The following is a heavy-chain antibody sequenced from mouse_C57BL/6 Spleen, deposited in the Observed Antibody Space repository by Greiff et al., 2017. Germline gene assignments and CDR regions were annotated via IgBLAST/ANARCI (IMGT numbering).Heavy chain of an antibody. J-gene: IGHJ4*01. V-gene: IGHV1-64*01. CDR3: AIGYSYGSSTFYAMDY. D-gene: IGHD1-1*01. Sequence: VQLQQPGAELVKPGASVKLSCKASGYTFTSYWMHWVKQRPGQGLEWIGMIHPNSGSTNYNEKFKSKATLTVDKSSSTAYMQLSSLTSEDSAVYYGAIGYSYGSSTFYAMDYWGQGTSVTVSS. CDR2: IHPNSGST. CDR1: GYTFTSYW.